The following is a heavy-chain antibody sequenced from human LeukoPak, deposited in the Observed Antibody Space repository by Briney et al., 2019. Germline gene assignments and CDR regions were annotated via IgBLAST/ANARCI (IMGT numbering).Heavy chain of an antibody. CDR1: GYSFTSYW. CDR2: IYPGDSDT. CDR3: ARLHWGATPGTGVYYYYDMDV. V-gene: IGHV5-51*01. D-gene: IGHD6-13*01. Sequence: GESLKISCKGSGYSFTSYWIGWVRQMPGKGLEWMGIIYPGDSDTRYSPSFQGQVTISADKSISTAYLQWSSLKASDTAIYYCARLHWGATPGTGVYYYYDMDVWGQGTTVTVSS. J-gene: IGHJ6*02.